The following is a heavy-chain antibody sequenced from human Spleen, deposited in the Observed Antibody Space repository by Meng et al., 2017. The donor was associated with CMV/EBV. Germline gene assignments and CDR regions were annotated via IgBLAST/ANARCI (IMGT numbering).Heavy chain of an antibody. D-gene: IGHD2-2*01. CDR1: GYTFTTYG. CDR2: INPNNGNT. J-gene: IGHJ4*02. CDR3: ARGENLGIEVVPAAPLDH. V-gene: IGHV1-18*01. Sequence: ASVKVSCKASGYTFTTYGVSWVRQAPGQGLEWVGWINPNNGNTFYSRNFQGRVTMTTDTSTSTVYMDLRSLTSDDTALYYCARGENLGIEVVPAAPLDHWGQGTLVTVSS.